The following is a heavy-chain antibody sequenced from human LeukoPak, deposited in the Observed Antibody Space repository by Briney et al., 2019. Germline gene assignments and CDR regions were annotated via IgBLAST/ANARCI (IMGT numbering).Heavy chain of an antibody. J-gene: IGHJ4*02. CDR3: ARGTVSSWYGVDY. D-gene: IGHD6-13*01. Sequence: SETLSLTCTVSGGSISSSSYYWGWIRQPPGKGLEWIGSIYYSGSTYYNPSLKSRVTISVDTSKNQFSLKLSSVTAADTAVYYCARGTVSSWYGVDYWGQGTLVTVSS. V-gene: IGHV4-39*07. CDR1: GGSISSSSYY. CDR2: IYYSGST.